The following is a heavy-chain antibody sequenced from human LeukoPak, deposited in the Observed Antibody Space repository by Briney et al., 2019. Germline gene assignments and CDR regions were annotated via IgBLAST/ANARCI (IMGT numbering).Heavy chain of an antibody. CDR3: ARDWGGDCYSRYFQH. D-gene: IGHD2-21*02. CDR2: INPSGGST. V-gene: IGHV1-46*01. J-gene: IGHJ1*01. CDR1: GYTFTSYY. Sequence: ASVKVSCKASGYTFTSYYMHWVRQAPGQGLEWMGIINPSGGSTSYAQKFQGRVTMTRDTSTSTVYMELSSLRSEDTAVYYCARDWGGDCYSRYFQHWGQGTMVTVSS.